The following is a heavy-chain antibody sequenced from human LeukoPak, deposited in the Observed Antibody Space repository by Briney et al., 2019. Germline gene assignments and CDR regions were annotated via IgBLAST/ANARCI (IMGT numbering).Heavy chain of an antibody. CDR3: ARDVNYDSSGYYYL. J-gene: IGHJ4*02. CDR1: GYTFTGYY. V-gene: IGHV1-2*06. Sequence: GASVKVSCKASGYTFTGYYMHWVRQAPGQGLEWMGRINPNSGGTNYAQKFQGRVTMTRDASISTAYMELSRLRSDDTAVYYCARDVNYDSSGYYYLWGQGTLVTVSS. D-gene: IGHD3-22*01. CDR2: INPNSGGT.